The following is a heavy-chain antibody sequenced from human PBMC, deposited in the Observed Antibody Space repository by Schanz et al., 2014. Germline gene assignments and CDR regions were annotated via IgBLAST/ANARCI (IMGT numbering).Heavy chain of an antibody. Sequence: EVHLVESGGGLVQPGGSLRLSCLASGFAFSSYWMHWVRQVPGKGLVWVSRIKSDGSSTSYADSVKGRFTISRDNSKSTLYVEMNSLRVEDTAVYYCAKDAPYPFDLWGRGTLITVSS. CDR1: GFAFSSYW. CDR2: IKSDGSST. V-gene: IGHV3-74*01. J-gene: IGHJ2*01. CDR3: AKDAPYPFDL.